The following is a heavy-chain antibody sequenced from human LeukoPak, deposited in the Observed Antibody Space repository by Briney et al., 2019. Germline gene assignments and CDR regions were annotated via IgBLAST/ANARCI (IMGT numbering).Heavy chain of an antibody. D-gene: IGHD6-13*01. CDR2: TYYRSKWYN. Sequence: QTLSLTCAISGDSVSSNSAAWNWIRQSPSRGLEWLGRTYYRSKWYNDYAVSVKSRITINPDTSKNQFSLQLNSVTPEDTAVYYYARGIAAAGTQTYYFDYWGQGTLVTVSS. CDR1: GDSVSSNSAA. CDR3: ARGIAAAGTQTYYFDY. V-gene: IGHV6-1*01. J-gene: IGHJ4*02.